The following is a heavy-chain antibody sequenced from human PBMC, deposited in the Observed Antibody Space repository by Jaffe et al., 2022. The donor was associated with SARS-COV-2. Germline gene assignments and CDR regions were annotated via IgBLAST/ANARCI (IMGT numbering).Heavy chain of an antibody. J-gene: IGHJ3*02. V-gene: IGHV3-74*01. CDR1: GFTFSSYW. D-gene: IGHD3-10*01. CDR3: ARAYYYYGSGSADAFDI. Sequence: EVQLVESGGGLVQPGGSLRLSCAASGFTFSSYWMHWVRQAPGKGLVWVSRINSDGSSTSYADSVKGRFTISRDNAKNTLYLQMNSLRAEDTAVYYCARAYYYYGSGSADAFDIWGQGTMVTVSS. CDR2: INSDGSST.